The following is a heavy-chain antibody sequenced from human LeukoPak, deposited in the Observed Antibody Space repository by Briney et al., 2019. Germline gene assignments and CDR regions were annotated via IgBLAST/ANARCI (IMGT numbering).Heavy chain of an antibody. CDR1: GFTVSSNY. CDR2: IYSGGST. V-gene: IGHV3-66*01. CDR3: ARDQSYRYNYYYFGMDV. D-gene: IGHD3-16*02. J-gene: IGHJ6*02. Sequence: GGSLRLSCAPSGFTVSSNYMSWVRQAPGKGLEWVSVIYSGGSTYYADSVKGRFTISRDNSKNTLYLQMNSLRAEDTAVYYCARDQSYRYNYYYFGMDVWGQGTTVTVSS.